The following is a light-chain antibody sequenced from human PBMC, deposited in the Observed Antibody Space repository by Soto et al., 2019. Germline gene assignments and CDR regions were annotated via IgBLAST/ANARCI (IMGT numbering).Light chain of an antibody. CDR1: SSDVGAYNY. CDR3: SSFASSTTVV. V-gene: IGLV2-8*01. Sequence: QSALTQPPSASGSPGQSVTISCTGTSSDVGAYNYVSWYQQHAGKAPKLVIYEVTKRPSGVPDRFSGSKSANTASLTVSGLQDEDEADYYCSSFASSTTVVFGGGTKLTVL. CDR2: EVT. J-gene: IGLJ2*01.